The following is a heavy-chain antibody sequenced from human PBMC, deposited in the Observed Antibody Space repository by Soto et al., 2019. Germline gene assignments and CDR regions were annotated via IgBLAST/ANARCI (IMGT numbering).Heavy chain of an antibody. Sequence: PSETLSLTCAVYGGSFSGYYWNWIRQPPGKGLEWIGEINHSGSTNYNPSLKSRVTISVDTSKNQFSLKLSSVTAADTAVYYCARHQSHSSSYVDPWGQGTLVTVSS. V-gene: IGHV4-34*01. CDR2: INHSGST. CDR3: ARHQSHSSSYVDP. CDR1: GGSFSGYY. D-gene: IGHD6-13*01. J-gene: IGHJ5*02.